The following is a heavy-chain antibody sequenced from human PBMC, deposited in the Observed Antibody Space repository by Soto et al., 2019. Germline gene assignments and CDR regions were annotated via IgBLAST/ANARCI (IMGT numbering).Heavy chain of an antibody. J-gene: IGHJ3*02. CDR1: GFTFSSYS. CDR3: ARESYGYFNAFDI. D-gene: IGHD3-16*01. CDR2: ISSSSSII. V-gene: IGHV3-48*04. Sequence: PGGSLRLSCAASGFTFSSYSMNWVRQAPGKGLEWVSYISSSSSIIYYADSVKGRFTISRDNAKSSLYLQMNSLRAEDTAVYYCARESYGYFNAFDIWGQGTMVTVSS.